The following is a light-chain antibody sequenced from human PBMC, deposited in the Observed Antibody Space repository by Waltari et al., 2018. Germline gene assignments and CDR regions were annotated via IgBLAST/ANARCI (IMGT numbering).Light chain of an antibody. V-gene: IGKV4-1*01. CDR1: QSILYTSDNKNC. CDR3: HQYCSIPYT. CDR2: GAS. J-gene: IGKJ2*01. Sequence: DIVLTPSPDSLAVFLGERPTFNRKFRQSILYTSDNKNCLAWYQQKPGQPPNLLIYGASTRESGVPDRFSGSGSGTDFSLTISSLQAEDVAVYYCHQYCSIPYTFGQGTKVEIK.